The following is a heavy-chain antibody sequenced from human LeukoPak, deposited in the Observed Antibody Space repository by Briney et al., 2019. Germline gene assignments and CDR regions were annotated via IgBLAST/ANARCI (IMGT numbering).Heavy chain of an antibody. CDR3: SKDYNYIIDC. J-gene: IGHJ4*02. D-gene: IGHD1-1*01. CDR1: GLTYRSYG. Sequence: SAKVSCTDSGLTYRSYGNCWGRQAPGPGLEWLGWFSAFNGDINYAQNFHGRVTVTTDTATSTAYMELRSLASDDTAVYYCSKDYNYIIDCWRQGTLVTVCS. CDR2: FSAFNGDI. V-gene: IGHV1-18*01.